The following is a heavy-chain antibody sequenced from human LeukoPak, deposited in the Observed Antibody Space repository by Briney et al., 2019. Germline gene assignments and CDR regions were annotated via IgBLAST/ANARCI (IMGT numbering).Heavy chain of an antibody. D-gene: IGHD6-19*01. Sequence: MASETLSLTCAVSGGSISSSNWWSWVRQPPGKGLEWIGEIYHSGSTNYNPSLKSRVTISVDKSKNQFSLKLSSVTAADTAVYYCASIHSSGWYSENDYWGQGTLVTVSS. J-gene: IGHJ4*02. CDR3: ASIHSSGWYSENDY. CDR1: GGSISSSNW. CDR2: IYHSGST. V-gene: IGHV4-4*02.